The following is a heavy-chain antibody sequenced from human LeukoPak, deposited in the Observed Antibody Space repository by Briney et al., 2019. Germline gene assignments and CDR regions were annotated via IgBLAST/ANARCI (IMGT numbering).Heavy chain of an antibody. CDR3: ARGSYYYGSGSYYDPLDY. CDR1: GLNFDDSA. V-gene: IGHV3-43*02. D-gene: IGHD3-10*01. CDR2: ISADGGST. Sequence: GGSLRLSCVASGLNFDDSAMHWVRQASGKGLEWVSLISADGGSTFSADSVKGRFTISRDNSKNTLYLQMNSLRAEDTAVYYCARGSYYYGSGSYYDPLDYWGQGTLVTVSS. J-gene: IGHJ4*02.